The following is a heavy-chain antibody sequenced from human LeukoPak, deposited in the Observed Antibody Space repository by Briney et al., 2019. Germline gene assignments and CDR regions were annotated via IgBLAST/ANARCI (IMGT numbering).Heavy chain of an antibody. CDR1: GYTFTSYG. CDR2: ISAYNGNT. J-gene: IGHJ4*02. Sequence: ASVKVSCKASGYTFTSYGISWVRQAPGQGLEWMGWISAYNGNTNYAQKLQGGVTMTTDTSTSTAYMELRSLRSDDTAVYYCARSRAAAGTYFNYFDYWGQGTLVTVSS. CDR3: ARSRAAAGTYFNYFDY. D-gene: IGHD6-13*01. V-gene: IGHV1-18*01.